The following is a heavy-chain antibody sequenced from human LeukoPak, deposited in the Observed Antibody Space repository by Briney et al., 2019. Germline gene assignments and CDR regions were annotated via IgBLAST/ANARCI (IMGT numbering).Heavy chain of an antibody. CDR2: VSASSDI. D-gene: IGHD5-18*01. V-gene: IGHV3-48*02. J-gene: IGHJ4*02. Sequence: GGSLRPSCAASGFTFSSYTMNWDRQAPGKGLQWVSTVSASSDIHYSDSVKGRFTISRDNARNSLYLQMNSQRDEDTAVYYCARDVLHTAHFHYWGQGPLLSVSS. CDR1: GFTFSSYT. CDR3: ARDVLHTAHFHY.